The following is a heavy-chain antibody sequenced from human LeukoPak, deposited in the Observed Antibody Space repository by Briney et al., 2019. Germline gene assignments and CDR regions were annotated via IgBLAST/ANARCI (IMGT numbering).Heavy chain of an antibody. D-gene: IGHD2-15*01. Sequence: GGSLRLSCAASGFTFSSYGMHWVRQAPGKGLEWVAFIRYDGSNKYYADSVKGRFTISRDNSKNTLYLQMNSLRAEDTAVYYCAKLRRVDDPPIDYWGQGTLVTVSS. J-gene: IGHJ4*02. V-gene: IGHV3-30*02. CDR3: AKLRRVDDPPIDY. CDR2: IRYDGSNK. CDR1: GFTFSSYG.